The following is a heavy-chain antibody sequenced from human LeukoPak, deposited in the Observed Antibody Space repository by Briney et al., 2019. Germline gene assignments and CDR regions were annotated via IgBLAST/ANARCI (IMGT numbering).Heavy chain of an antibody. V-gene: IGHV3-21*01. J-gene: IGHJ5*02. Sequence: WGSLRLSCAASGFTFSDYFMGWVRQAPGKGLEWVSSITSSSHYIYYADLVKGRFTISRDNAKNSLYLQMNSLRAEDTAVYYCARSNSGWEANWFDPWGQGTLVTVSS. CDR2: ITSSSHYI. CDR3: ARSNSGWEANWFDP. CDR1: GFTFSDYF. D-gene: IGHD6-19*01.